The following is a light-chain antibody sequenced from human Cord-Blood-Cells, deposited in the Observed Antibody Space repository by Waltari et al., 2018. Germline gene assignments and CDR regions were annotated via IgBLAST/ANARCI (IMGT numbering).Light chain of an antibody. V-gene: IGLV2-23*01. CDR2: EGS. CDR3: CSYAGSSTLV. J-gene: IGLJ3*02. Sequence: QSALTQPASVSGSPGQSITISCTGTSSDVGRYNLVSWYQQHPGKAPKLMIYEGSKRPSGVSNRFSGSKSGNTASLTISGLQAEDDADYYCCSYAGSSTLVFGGGTKLTVL. CDR1: SSDVGRYNL.